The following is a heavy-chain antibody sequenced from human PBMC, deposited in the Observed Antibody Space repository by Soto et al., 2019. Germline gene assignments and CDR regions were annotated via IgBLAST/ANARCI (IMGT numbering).Heavy chain of an antibody. CDR1: GFTFGDYA. CDR2: IRSKAYGGTT. J-gene: IGHJ4*02. D-gene: IGHD2-8*01. CDR3: TAGKWSPSLDCDY. Sequence: GSLRLSCTASGFTFGDYAMSWVRQAPGKGLEWVGFIRSKAYGGTTEYAASVKGRFTISRDDSKSIDDLQMNSLKPEDTAVYYCTAGKWSPSLDCDYWGQGTLVTVS. V-gene: IGHV3-49*04.